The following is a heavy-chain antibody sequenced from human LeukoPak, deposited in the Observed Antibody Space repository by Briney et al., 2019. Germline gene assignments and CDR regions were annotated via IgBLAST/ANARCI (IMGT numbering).Heavy chain of an antibody. Sequence: ASVKVSCKASGGTFRSYGINWARQAPGQGLEWIGRVIPVFGITHYAQRFQGRVTITADKDTSTVDMELTSLGFEDTAVYYCSRAAGGLVGAMESEYHQYAMDVWSQGTTVTVSS. D-gene: IGHD1-26*01. CDR2: VIPVFGIT. V-gene: IGHV1-69*04. CDR1: GGTFRSYG. CDR3: SRAAGGLVGAMESEYHQYAMDV. J-gene: IGHJ6*02.